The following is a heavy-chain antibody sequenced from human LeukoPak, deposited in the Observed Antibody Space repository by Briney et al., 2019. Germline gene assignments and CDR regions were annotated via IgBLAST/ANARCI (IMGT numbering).Heavy chain of an antibody. J-gene: IGHJ4*02. CDR2: INHSGST. CDR1: GGSFSGYY. Sequence: SSETLSLTCAVYGGSFSGYYWSWIRQPPGKGLEWIGEINHSGSTNYNPSLKSRVTISVDTSKNQFSLRLTSVTAADTAVYYCARASYSYDINGWVPFDYWGQGTLVTVSS. D-gene: IGHD3-22*01. CDR3: ARASYSYDINGWVPFDY. V-gene: IGHV4-34*01.